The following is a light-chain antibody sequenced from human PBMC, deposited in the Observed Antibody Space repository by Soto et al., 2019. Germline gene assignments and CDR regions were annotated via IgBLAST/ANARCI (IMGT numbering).Light chain of an antibody. V-gene: IGKV3-20*01. Sequence: ESGLTQSPGTLSLSPGESAALSWTSIQSVVSSQLAWYQHRRGQAPRLLIYGASKRATGIPDRFSGSGSGTDFTLTISRLEPEDFAVYYCQQHGASPPFSFGGGTKVDIK. CDR1: QSVVSSQ. J-gene: IGKJ4*01. CDR3: QQHGASPPFS. CDR2: GAS.